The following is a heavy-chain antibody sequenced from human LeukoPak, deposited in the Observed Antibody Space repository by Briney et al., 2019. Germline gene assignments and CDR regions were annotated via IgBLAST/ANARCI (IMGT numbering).Heavy chain of an antibody. D-gene: IGHD3-3*01. CDR3: ARDPRIFGVASLTDY. J-gene: IGHJ4*02. CDR2: ISAYNGNT. Sequence: ASVKVPCKASGYTFTSYGISWVRQAPGQGLEWMGWISAYNGNTNYAQKLQGRVTMTTDTSTSTAYMELRSLRSDDTAVYYCARDPRIFGVASLTDYWGQGTLVTVSS. CDR1: GYTFTSYG. V-gene: IGHV1-18*01.